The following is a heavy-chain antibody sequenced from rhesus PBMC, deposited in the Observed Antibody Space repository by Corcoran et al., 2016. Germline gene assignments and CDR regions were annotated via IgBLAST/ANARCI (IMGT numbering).Heavy chain of an antibody. J-gene: IGHJ4*01. D-gene: IGHD6-19*01. CDR2: ISSASSYI. CDR1: GFTFSDYY. CDR3: TRGIAADSVLFDY. V-gene: IGHV3S4*01. Sequence: EVQLVESGGGLVQPGGSLRLSCAASGFTFSDYYISWVRQAPGKGLEWFSSISSASSYIYYADSVKGRFTISRDNAKNSLSLQMNSLKTEYTAVYYCTRGIAADSVLFDYWGQGVLVTVSS.